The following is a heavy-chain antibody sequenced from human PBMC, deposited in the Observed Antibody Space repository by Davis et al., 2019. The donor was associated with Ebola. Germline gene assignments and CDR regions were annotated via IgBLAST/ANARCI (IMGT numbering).Heavy chain of an antibody. D-gene: IGHD5-12*01. CDR3: AKFVSGYDRALYFDL. Sequence: WGSLTLSCAASGFTFSSYAMSWARHAQGTWLEWVSAISRSGLRTSYADPVKGRFTISRDNSKNTLYLQMNSLRAEDTAVYYCAKFVSGYDRALYFDLWGRGTLVTVSS. CDR1: GFTFSSYA. J-gene: IGHJ2*01. V-gene: IGHV3-23*01. CDR2: ISRSGLRT.